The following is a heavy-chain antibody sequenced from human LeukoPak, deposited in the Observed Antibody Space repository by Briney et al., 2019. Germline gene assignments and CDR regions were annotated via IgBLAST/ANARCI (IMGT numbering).Heavy chain of an antibody. V-gene: IGHV3-11*04. CDR2: ISSSGSTI. Sequence: GGSLRLSCAASGFTSSDYYMSWIRQAPGKGLEWVSYISSSGSTIYYADSVKGRFTISRDNSKNTLYLQMNSLRAEDTAVYYCAKLPSQDIVVVPAVRYYYYYMDVWGKGTTVTVSS. CDR3: AKLPSQDIVVVPAVRYYYYYMDV. D-gene: IGHD2-2*01. CDR1: GFTSSDYY. J-gene: IGHJ6*03.